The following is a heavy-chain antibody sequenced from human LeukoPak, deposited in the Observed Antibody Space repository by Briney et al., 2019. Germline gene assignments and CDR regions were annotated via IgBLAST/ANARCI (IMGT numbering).Heavy chain of an antibody. J-gene: IGHJ4*02. CDR2: VDHSGST. CDR1: GGAINSGANY. Sequence: PSETLSLTCSVSGGAINSGANYWNWIRQPPGKGLVWIGSVDHSGSTYYKSSLKSRVTISVDTSKNQFSLKLSSVTAADTAVYYCARRRYYYESSRVGNYFDYWGQGTLVTVPS. D-gene: IGHD3-22*01. V-gene: IGHV4-30-2*03. CDR3: ARRRYYYESSRVGNYFDY.